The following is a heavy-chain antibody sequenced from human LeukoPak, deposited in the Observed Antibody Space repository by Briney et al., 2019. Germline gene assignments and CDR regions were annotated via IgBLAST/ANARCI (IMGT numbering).Heavy chain of an antibody. CDR3: ARDLSPYGSGRLY. V-gene: IGHV1-2*02. Sequence: ASVKVSCKASGYTFTGYYMHWVRQAHGQGLEWMGWINPNSGGTNYAQKFQGRVTMTRDTSISTAYMELSRLRSDDTAVYYCARDLSPYGSGRLYWGQGTLVTVSS. J-gene: IGHJ4*02. CDR1: GYTFTGYY. D-gene: IGHD3-10*01. CDR2: INPNSGGT.